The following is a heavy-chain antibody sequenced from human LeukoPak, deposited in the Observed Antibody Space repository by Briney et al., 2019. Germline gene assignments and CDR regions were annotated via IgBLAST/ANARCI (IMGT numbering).Heavy chain of an antibody. CDR1: GGSISSSSYY. Sequence: SETLSLTCTVSGGSISSSSYYWGWIRQPPGKGLEWIGSIYYSGSTYYNPSLKSRVTISVDTSKNQFSLKLSSVTAADTAVYYCARELDGSYDYWGQGTLVTVSS. D-gene: IGHD5-24*01. J-gene: IGHJ4*02. CDR2: IYYSGST. V-gene: IGHV4-39*07. CDR3: ARELDGSYDY.